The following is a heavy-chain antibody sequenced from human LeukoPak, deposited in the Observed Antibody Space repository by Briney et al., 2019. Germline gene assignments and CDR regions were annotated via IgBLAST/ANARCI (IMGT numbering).Heavy chain of an antibody. CDR3: AKRYGLGSPPFDY. D-gene: IGHD3-10*01. Sequence: PGGSLRLSCAASGFTFKNYGMSWVRQAPGKGLEWVSDISGTGANTYYADSVKGRFTISRDNSKNTLYLQMNSLRGEDTAVYSCAKRYGLGSPPFDYWGQGALVTVSS. J-gene: IGHJ4*02. V-gene: IGHV3-23*01. CDR1: GFTFKNYG. CDR2: ISGTGANT.